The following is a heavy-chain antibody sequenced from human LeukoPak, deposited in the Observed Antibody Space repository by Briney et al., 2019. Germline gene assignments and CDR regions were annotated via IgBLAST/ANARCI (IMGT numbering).Heavy chain of an antibody. J-gene: IGHJ4*02. CDR3: ARDHSTSCLDY. Sequence: ASVKVSCRPSGYTFTSYGISWVRQAPGQGLEWMGWISAYNGNTNHAQKLQGRVTMTTDTSTSTAYMELRSLRSDDTAVYYCARDHSTSCLDYWGQGTLVTVSS. CDR2: ISAYNGNT. V-gene: IGHV1-18*01. CDR1: GYTFTSYG. D-gene: IGHD2-2*01.